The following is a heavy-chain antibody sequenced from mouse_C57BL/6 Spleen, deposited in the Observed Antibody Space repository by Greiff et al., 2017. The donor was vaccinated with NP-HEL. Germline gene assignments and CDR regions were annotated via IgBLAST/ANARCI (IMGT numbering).Heavy chain of an antibody. D-gene: IGHD6-1*01. J-gene: IGHJ4*01. Sequence: EVQLQESGPGMVKPSQSLSLTCTVTGYSITSGYDWHWIRHFPGNKLEWMGYISYSGSTNYNPSLKSRISITHDTSKNHFFLKLHSVTTEDTATYYCARARSPYYAMDYWGQGTSVTVSS. CDR3: ARARSPYYAMDY. V-gene: IGHV3-1*01. CDR2: ISYSGST. CDR1: GYSITSGYD.